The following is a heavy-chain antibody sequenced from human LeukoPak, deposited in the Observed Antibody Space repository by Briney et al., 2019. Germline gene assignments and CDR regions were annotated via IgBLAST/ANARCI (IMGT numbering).Heavy chain of an antibody. CDR1: GGTFSSYA. V-gene: IGHV1-69*05. CDR3: ASEGAYYDSSGYYYA. D-gene: IGHD3-22*01. CDR2: IIPIFGTA. Sequence: SVKVSCKASGGTFSSYAISWVRQAPGQGLEWMGRIIPIFGTANYAQKFQGRVTITTDESTSTAYMELSSLRSEDTAVCYCASEGAYYDSSGYYYAWGQGTLVTVSS. J-gene: IGHJ5*02.